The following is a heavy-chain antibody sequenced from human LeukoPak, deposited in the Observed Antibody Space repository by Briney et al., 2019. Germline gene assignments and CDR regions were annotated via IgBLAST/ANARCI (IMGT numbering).Heavy chain of an antibody. CDR3: ARIRITMVRGRPDAFDI. Sequence: GGSLRLSCAASGFTFSNYGMHWVRQAPGKGLEWVAFIRYDGTNQDYSDSVKGRFTISRDNSKNTLYLQMNSLRAEDTAVYYCARIRITMVRGRPDAFDIWGQGTMVTVSS. CDR1: GFTFSNYG. J-gene: IGHJ3*02. CDR2: IRYDGTNQ. V-gene: IGHV3-30*02. D-gene: IGHD3-10*01.